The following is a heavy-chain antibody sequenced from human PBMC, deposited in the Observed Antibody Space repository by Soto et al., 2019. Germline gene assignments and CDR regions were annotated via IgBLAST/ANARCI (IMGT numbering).Heavy chain of an antibody. V-gene: IGHV3-30-3*01. J-gene: IGHJ6*02. CDR1: GFTFSSYA. Sequence: PGGSLRLSCAASGFTFSSYAMHWVRQAPGKGLEWVAVISYDGSNKYYADSVKGRFTISRDNSKNTLYLQMNSLRAEDTAVYYCARETLVRVGATDYYYSGMDVWGQGTTVTVSS. D-gene: IGHD1-26*01. CDR2: ISYDGSNK. CDR3: ARETLVRVGATDYYYSGMDV.